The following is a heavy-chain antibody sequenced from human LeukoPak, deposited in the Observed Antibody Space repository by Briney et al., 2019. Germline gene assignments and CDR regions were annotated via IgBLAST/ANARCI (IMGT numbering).Heavy chain of an antibody. D-gene: IGHD3-9*01. CDR2: IIPIFGTA. CDR3: ARGLDILTGYSPNWFDP. CDR1: GGTFSSYA. J-gene: IGHJ5*02. V-gene: IGHV1-69*05. Sequence: SVKVSCKASGGTFSSYAISWVRQAPGQGLEWMGGIIPIFGTANYAQKFQGRVTITTDESTSTAYMELSSLRSEDTAVYYCARGLDILTGYSPNWFDPWGQGTLVTVSS.